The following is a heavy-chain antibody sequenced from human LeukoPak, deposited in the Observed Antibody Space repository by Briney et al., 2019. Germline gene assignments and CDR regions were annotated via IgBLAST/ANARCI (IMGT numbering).Heavy chain of an antibody. Sequence: GGFLRLSCAASGFTFSNAWMSWVRQAPGKGLEWVGRIKSKTDGGTTDYAAPVKGRFTISRDDSKNTLYLQMNSLKTEDTAVYYCTTDGEVNDFLGDYYYYMDVWGKGTTVTVSS. V-gene: IGHV3-15*01. D-gene: IGHD1-1*01. J-gene: IGHJ6*03. CDR3: TTDGEVNDFLGDYYYYMDV. CDR2: IKSKTDGGTT. CDR1: GFTFSNAW.